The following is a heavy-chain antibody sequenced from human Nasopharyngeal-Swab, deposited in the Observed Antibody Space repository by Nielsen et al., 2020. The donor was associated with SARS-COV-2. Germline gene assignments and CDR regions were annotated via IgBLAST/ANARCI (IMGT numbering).Heavy chain of an antibody. D-gene: IGHD3-22*01. V-gene: IGHV3-11*01. CDR2: ITSSGSTI. Sequence: WIRQPPGKGLEWVSYITSSGSTIYYADSVKGRFTISRDNAKNSLCLQMNSLRAEDTAVYYCARAYSDTHYYYSYTMDVWGQGTTVTVSS. CDR3: ARAYSDTHYYYSYTMDV. J-gene: IGHJ6*02.